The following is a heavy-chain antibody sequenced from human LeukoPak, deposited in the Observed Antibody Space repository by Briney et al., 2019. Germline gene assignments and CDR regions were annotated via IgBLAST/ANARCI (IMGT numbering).Heavy chain of an antibody. V-gene: IGHV3-48*03. CDR3: ARDGYDSSGYSLGSDY. CDR1: GFTFSSYE. D-gene: IGHD3-22*01. CDR2: ISSSGSTI. Sequence: GGSLRLSCAASGFTFSSYEMNWVRQAPGKGLEWVSYISSSGSTIYYADSVKGRFTISRDNAKNSLYLQMNSLRAEDTAVYYCARDGYDSSGYSLGSDYWGQGTLVTVSS. J-gene: IGHJ4*02.